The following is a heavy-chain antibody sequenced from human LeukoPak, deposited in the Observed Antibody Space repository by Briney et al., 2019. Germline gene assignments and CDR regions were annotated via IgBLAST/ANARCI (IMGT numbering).Heavy chain of an antibody. CDR2: MNIDGSEK. V-gene: IGHV3-7*01. CDR1: GFTFSSYS. J-gene: IGHJ4*02. CDR3: ARDLVEWELLLDY. D-gene: IGHD1-26*01. Sequence: GGSLRLSCAASGFTFSSYSMNWVRQAPGKRPEWVANMNIDGSEKYYADSVKGRFSISRDNARNSVYLQMASLRVEDTAVYYCARDLVEWELLLDYWGQGTLVTVSS.